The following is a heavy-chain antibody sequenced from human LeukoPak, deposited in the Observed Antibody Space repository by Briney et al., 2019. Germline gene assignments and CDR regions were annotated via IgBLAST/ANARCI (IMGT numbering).Heavy chain of an antibody. D-gene: IGHD6-19*01. J-gene: IGHJ3*02. CDR2: INWNGGST. CDR3: ARIAMAGIGDGFDI. CDR1: GFTFDDYD. V-gene: IGHV3-20*04. Sequence: TGGSLRLSCAASGFTFDDYDMSWVGQAPGKGLEWVSGINWNGGSTGYADSVKGRFTISRDNARNSLYLQMNSLRAEDTALYYCARIAMAGIGDGFDIWGQGTMVTVSS.